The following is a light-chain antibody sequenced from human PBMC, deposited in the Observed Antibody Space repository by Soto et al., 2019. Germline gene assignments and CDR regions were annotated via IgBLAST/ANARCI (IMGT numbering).Light chain of an antibody. CDR1: QSVSSSY. Sequence: EIVLTQSPGTLSLSPGERATLSCRASQSVSSSYLAWYQQKPGQAPRLLIYGASSRATGIPDRFSGSGSGXXXXXXXXRXXXXDFAVYXCHQYDSSPLTFGGGTKVEIK. J-gene: IGKJ4*01. CDR2: GAS. CDR3: HQYDSSPLT. V-gene: IGKV3-20*01.